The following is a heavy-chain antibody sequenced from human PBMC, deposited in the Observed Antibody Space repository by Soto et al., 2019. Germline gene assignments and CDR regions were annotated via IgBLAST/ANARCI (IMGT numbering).Heavy chain of an antibody. CDR2: ISSSGGNT. J-gene: IGHJ4*02. CDR3: ARSRSGAVADSFDF. CDR1: GFTFSTYA. D-gene: IGHD3-10*01. Sequence: EVQLLESGGDLVQPGGSLRLSCAASGFTFSTYAMSWVRQAPGKGLEWVSTISSSGGNTYYTDSVKGRFTISRDNSKDTVYLQMNSLRDEDSAMFYCARSRSGAVADSFDFWGQGTLVTVSS. V-gene: IGHV3-23*01.